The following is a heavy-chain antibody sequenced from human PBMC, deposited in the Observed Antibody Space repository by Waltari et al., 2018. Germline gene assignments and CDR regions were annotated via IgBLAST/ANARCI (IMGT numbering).Heavy chain of an antibody. D-gene: IGHD3-10*01. V-gene: IGHV3-30*18. CDR2: ISYEGSNK. CDR3: AKVSGSIRDRRGSPPGDY. CDR1: GFTFSSYG. Sequence: QVHLVESGGGVVQPGRSLRLSCAASGFTFSSYGMHWVRQAPGKGVEWVALISYEGSNKSYADSVKGRFTISRDNSKNTLYLQMSSLRAEDTAVYYCAKVSGSIRDRRGSPPGDYWGQGTLVTVSS. J-gene: IGHJ4*02.